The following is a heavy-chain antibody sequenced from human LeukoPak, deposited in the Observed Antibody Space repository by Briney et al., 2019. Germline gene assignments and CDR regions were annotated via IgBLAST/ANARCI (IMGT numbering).Heavy chain of an antibody. D-gene: IGHD3-22*01. CDR3: ASRYYYDSSGHRREDAFDI. Sequence: PGGSLRLSCAASGFTFDDYGMSWVRQAPGKGLEWVSGINWNGGSTGYVDSVKGRFTISRDNAKNSLYLQMNSLRAEDTALYYCASRYYYDSSGHRREDAFDIWVQGTMVTVTS. J-gene: IGHJ3*02. CDR2: INWNGGST. CDR1: GFTFDDYG. V-gene: IGHV3-20*04.